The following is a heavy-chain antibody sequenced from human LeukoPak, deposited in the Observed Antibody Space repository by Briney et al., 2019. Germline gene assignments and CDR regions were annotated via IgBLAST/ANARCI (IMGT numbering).Heavy chain of an antibody. Sequence: GGSLRLSCAASGFTFSTYEMNWLRQAPGKGREWGSYISSSVYTIYYADSVKGRFSISSDNAKNSLDLQMNSLRAENTAVYYCAGEYRTVGATVYYFDYWGQGTLVTVSS. CDR2: ISSSVYTI. CDR3: AGEYRTVGATVYYFDY. CDR1: GFTFSTYE. D-gene: IGHD1-26*01. J-gene: IGHJ4*02. V-gene: IGHV3-48*03.